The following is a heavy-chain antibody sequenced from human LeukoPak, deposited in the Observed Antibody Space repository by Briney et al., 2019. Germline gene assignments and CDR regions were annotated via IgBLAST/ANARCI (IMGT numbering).Heavy chain of an antibody. J-gene: IGHJ4*02. CDR1: GNSFGDYY. CDR3: ARVYAGRLWFGEFRYYFDY. Sequence: PSETLSLTCTVSGNSFGDYYWSWIRQPAGKGLEWIGRIYTSGSTTYNPSLKSRVTMSVDTSKSQFSLNLMSVTAADTAVYYCARVYAGRLWFGEFRYYFDYWGQGTLVTVSS. V-gene: IGHV4-4*07. CDR2: IYTSGST. D-gene: IGHD3-10*01.